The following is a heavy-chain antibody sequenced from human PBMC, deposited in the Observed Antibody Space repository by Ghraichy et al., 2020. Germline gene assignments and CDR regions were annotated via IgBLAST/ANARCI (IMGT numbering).Heavy chain of an antibody. CDR1: NGSISNYF. D-gene: IGHD4/OR15-4a*01. J-gene: IGHJ6*03. CDR3: AMNMAIRKRNSYYYYMDV. CDR2: TYYTGST. Sequence: SETLSLTCTVSNGSISNYFWSWIRQSPGQGLEWIGYTYYTGSTNYSPSLKSRVTMSVDTSKNQFSLTLSSDTAADTALYYCAMNMAIRKRNSYYYYMDVWGKGTTVTVSS. V-gene: IGHV4-59*01.